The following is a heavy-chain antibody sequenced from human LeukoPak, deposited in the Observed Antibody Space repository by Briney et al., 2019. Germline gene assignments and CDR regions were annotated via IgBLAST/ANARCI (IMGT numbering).Heavy chain of an antibody. V-gene: IGHV4-34*01. CDR2: INHSGST. CDR1: GGSFSGYY. J-gene: IGHJ4*02. CDR3: ARRSVKYYDSSGYQRTLDY. D-gene: IGHD3-22*01. Sequence: PSETLSLTCAVYGGSFSGYYWSWIRQPPGKGLEWIGEINHSGSTNYNPSLKSRVTISVDTSKNQFSLKLSSVTAADTAVYYCARRSVKYYDSSGYQRTLDYWGQGTLVTASS.